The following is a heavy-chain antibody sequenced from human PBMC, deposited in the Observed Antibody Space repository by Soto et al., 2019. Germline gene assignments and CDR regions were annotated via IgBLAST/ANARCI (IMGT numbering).Heavy chain of an antibody. CDR1: GFSVSTYG. D-gene: IGHD1-1*01. V-gene: IGHV3-23*01. CDR2: VSGGSGTT. Sequence: EVQLLESGGGLVQPGGSLRLSCAASGFSVSTYGVTWVRQAPGKGLEWVSGVSGGSGTTHYRDSVRGRFTITKDTSENKAHLHMNSLRVEDTAVYYCVRWNGYGDYWGQGALVTVS. J-gene: IGHJ4*02. CDR3: VRWNGYGDY.